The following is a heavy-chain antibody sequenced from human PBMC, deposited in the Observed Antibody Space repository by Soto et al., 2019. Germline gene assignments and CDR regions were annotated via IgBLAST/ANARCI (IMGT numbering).Heavy chain of an antibody. Sequence: SETLSLTCTVSCGSIRSGGYYWSWVRQNPRRGLEWIGNIYYSGNTYYNPSLKSRLTISVDTSKNQFSLNLSSVTAADTAVYYCARDRLMATAGTARHYFGLDVWGQGTTVTVSS. J-gene: IGHJ6*02. V-gene: IGHV4-31*03. CDR3: ARDRLMATAGTARHYFGLDV. D-gene: IGHD5-18*01. CDR2: IYYSGNT. CDR1: CGSIRSGGYY.